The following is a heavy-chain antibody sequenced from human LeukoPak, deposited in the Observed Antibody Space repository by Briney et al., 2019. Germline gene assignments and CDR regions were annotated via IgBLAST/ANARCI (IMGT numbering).Heavy chain of an antibody. CDR3: ARDGYCSSTSCYAFDI. CDR1: GFTFSNYN. D-gene: IGHD2-2*01. CDR2: ISSSSSCI. Sequence: GGSLGLSCAASGFTFSNYNMNWVRQAPGKGLEWVSSISSSSSCIYYADPVKGRFTISRDNAKNSLYLQMNSLRAEDTAVYYCARDGYCSSTSCYAFDIWGQGTMVTVSS. J-gene: IGHJ3*02. V-gene: IGHV3-21*01.